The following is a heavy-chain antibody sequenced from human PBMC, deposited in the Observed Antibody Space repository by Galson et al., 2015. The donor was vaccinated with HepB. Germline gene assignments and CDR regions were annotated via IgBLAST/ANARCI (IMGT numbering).Heavy chain of an antibody. J-gene: IGHJ5*02. CDR1: GFTFSSYG. V-gene: IGHV3-33*01. CDR3: ARGGYCSGGSCYSGWFDP. D-gene: IGHD2-15*01. Sequence: SLRLSCAASGFTFSSYGMHWVRQAPGKGLEWVAVIWYDGSNKYYADSVKGRFTISRDNSKNTLYLQMNSLRAEDTAVYYCARGGYCSGGSCYSGWFDPWGQGTLVTVSS. CDR2: IWYDGSNK.